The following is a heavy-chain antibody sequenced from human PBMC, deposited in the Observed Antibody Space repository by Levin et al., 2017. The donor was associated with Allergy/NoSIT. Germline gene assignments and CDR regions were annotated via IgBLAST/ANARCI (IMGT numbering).Heavy chain of an antibody. Sequence: SETLSLTCTVSGGSISSGYWSWIRQPPGKGLEWIGNIHYNGNTNYNPSLKSRVTISLDTSKSQFSLKLTSVTAADTAIYYCARRSASAGNYYDYWGQGTLVTVSS. V-gene: IGHV4-59*08. D-gene: IGHD2-2*01. J-gene: IGHJ4*02. CDR3: ARRSASAGNYYDY. CDR2: IHYNGNT. CDR1: GGSISSGY.